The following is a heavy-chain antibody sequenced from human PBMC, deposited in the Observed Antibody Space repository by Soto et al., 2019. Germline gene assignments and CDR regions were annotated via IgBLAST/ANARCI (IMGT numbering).Heavy chain of an antibody. J-gene: IGHJ4*02. Sequence: SVKVSCQASVGTFSSYAISWLRQAPGQGLEWMGGIIPIFGTANYAQKFQGRVTITADESTSTAYMELSSLRSEDTAVYYCERALDSSAQYYFDYWGQGTLVTVPS. CDR1: VGTFSSYA. CDR2: IIPIFGTA. V-gene: IGHV1-69*13. CDR3: ERALDSSAQYYFDY. D-gene: IGHD3-22*01.